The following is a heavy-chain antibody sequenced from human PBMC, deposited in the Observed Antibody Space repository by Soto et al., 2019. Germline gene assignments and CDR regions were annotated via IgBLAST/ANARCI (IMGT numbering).Heavy chain of an antibody. Sequence: SETLSLTCAVYGGSFSGYYWSWIRQPPGKGLEWIGEINHSGSTNYIPSLKSRVTISVDTSKNQFSLKLSSVTAADTAVYYCARGAERSSAGGSTGYYMDVWGKGTTVTVSS. CDR1: GGSFSGYY. V-gene: IGHV4-34*01. CDR2: INHSGST. J-gene: IGHJ6*03. CDR3: ARGAERSSAGGSTGYYMDV. D-gene: IGHD2-8*02.